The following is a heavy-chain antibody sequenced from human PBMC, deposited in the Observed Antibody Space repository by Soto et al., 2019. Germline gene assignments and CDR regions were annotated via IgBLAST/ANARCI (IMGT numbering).Heavy chain of an antibody. J-gene: IGHJ6*02. CDR3: ARDRGIAAAGKFYYGMDV. Sequence: QVQLVESGGGVVQPGRSLRLSCAASGFTFSSYAMHWVRQAPGKGLEWVAVISYDGSNKYYADSVKGRFTISRDNSKNTLYLQMNSLRAEDTAVYYCARDRGIAAAGKFYYGMDVWGQGTRSPSP. CDR1: GFTFSSYA. CDR2: ISYDGSNK. V-gene: IGHV3-30-3*01. D-gene: IGHD6-13*01.